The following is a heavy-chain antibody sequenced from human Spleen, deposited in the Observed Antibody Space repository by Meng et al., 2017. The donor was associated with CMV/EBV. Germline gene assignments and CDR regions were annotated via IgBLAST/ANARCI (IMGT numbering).Heavy chain of an antibody. CDR2: ISSSSSTI. Sequence: GESLKISCAASGFTFSSYSMNWVRQAPGKGLEWVSYISSSSSTIYYADSVKGRFTISRDNAKNSLYLQMNSLRAEDTAVYYCATTGDCSSTSCFDYWGQGTLVTVSS. CDR1: GFTFSSYS. J-gene: IGHJ4*02. CDR3: ATTGDCSSTSCFDY. D-gene: IGHD2-2*01. V-gene: IGHV3-48*04.